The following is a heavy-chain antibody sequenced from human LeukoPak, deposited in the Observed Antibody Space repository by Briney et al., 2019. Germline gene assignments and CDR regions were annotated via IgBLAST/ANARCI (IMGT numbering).Heavy chain of an antibody. CDR3: ARDMYSGSRGSFDY. Sequence: GGSLRLSCAASGFSISSYSMNWVRQAPGKGLEWVSSISNSGSYIYYAASVKGRFTISRDNAKNSLYLQMNSLRAEDTAVYYCARDMYSGSRGSFDYWGQGTLVTVSS. CDR1: GFSISSYS. J-gene: IGHJ4*02. V-gene: IGHV3-21*01. D-gene: IGHD1-26*01. CDR2: ISNSGSYI.